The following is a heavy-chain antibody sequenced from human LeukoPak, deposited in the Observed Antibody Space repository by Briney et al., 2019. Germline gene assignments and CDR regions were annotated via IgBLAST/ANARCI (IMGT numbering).Heavy chain of an antibody. Sequence: GGSLRLSCAASGFTFSTHEMNWVRQAPGKGLEWVSYISSSGNTIYYADSVKGRSTISRDNAKNSLYLQMNSLRAEDTAVYYCARGMADYVWGSYRYIGDYWGQGTLVTVSS. CDR3: ARGMADYVWGSYRYIGDY. CDR2: ISSSGNTI. CDR1: GFTFSTHE. J-gene: IGHJ4*02. D-gene: IGHD3-16*02. V-gene: IGHV3-48*03.